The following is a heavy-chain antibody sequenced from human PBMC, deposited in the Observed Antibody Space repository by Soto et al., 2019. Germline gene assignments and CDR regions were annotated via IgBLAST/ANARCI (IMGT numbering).Heavy chain of an antibody. D-gene: IGHD5-18*01. CDR3: ARWDTAMVMEIYGMDV. CDR2: IYYSGST. J-gene: IGHJ6*02. CDR1: GGSVSSGSYY. V-gene: IGHV4-61*01. Sequence: SETLSLTCTVSGGSVSSGSYYWSWIRQPPGKGLEWIGYIYYSGSTNYNPSLKSRVTISVDTSKNQFSLKLSSVTAADTAVYYCARWDTAMVMEIYGMDVWGQGTTVTVSS.